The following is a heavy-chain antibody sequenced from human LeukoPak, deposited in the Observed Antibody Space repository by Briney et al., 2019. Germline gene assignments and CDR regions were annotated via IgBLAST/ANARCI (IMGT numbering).Heavy chain of an antibody. CDR1: RFTMSRYY. J-gene: IGHJ4*02. CDR2: IYSGDLT. Sequence: QPGGSLRLSCVASRFTMSRYYMSWVRQAPGKGLEWVSVIYSGDLTYYADSVKGRFTLSRDDPKNTVYLQMDSPRAEDTAVYYCARDRGIGLDYWGQGTLVTVSS. V-gene: IGHV3-66*01. CDR3: ARDRGIGLDY.